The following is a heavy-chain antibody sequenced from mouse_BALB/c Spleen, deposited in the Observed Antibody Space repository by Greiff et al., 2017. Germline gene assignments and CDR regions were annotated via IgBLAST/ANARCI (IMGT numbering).Heavy chain of an antibody. V-gene: IGHV14-4*02. CDR2: IDPENGDT. J-gene: IGHJ4*01. CDR1: GFNIKDYY. D-gene: IGHD1-2*01. CDR3: NARTTATDYYAMDY. Sequence: EVQLQQSGAELVRSGASVKLSCTASGFNIKDYYMHWVKQRPEQGLEWIGWIDPENGDTEYAPKFQGKATMTADTSSNTAYLQLSSLTSEDTAVYYCNARTTATDYYAMDYWGQGTSVTVSS.